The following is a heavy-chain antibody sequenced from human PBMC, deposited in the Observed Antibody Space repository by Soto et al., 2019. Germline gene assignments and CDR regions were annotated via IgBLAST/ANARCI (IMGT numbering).Heavy chain of an antibody. CDR3: AKERGHNYGYYDMDV. J-gene: IGHJ6*02. CDR2: ISGSGGST. V-gene: IGHV3-23*01. Sequence: EVQLLESGGGLVQPGGSLRLSCAASGFTFSSYAMSWVRQAPGKGLEWVSGISGSGGSTYYADSVKGRFTISRDNSKNTPDLQTNSLRANNTALYYSAKERGHNYGYYDMDVWSQGTTVTVSS. CDR1: GFTFSSYA. D-gene: IGHD5-18*01.